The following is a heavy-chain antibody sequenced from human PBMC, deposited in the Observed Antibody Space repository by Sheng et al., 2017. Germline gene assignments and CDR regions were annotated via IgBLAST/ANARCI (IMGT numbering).Heavy chain of an antibody. CDR2: ISGSGGST. V-gene: IGHV3-23*04. D-gene: IGHD1-26*01. CDR3: AKTGGSYSPYYYYGMDV. Sequence: EVQLVETGGGLIQPGGSLRLSCAASGFTVSSNYMSWVRQAPGKGLEWVSGISGSGGSTYYADSVKGRFTISRDNSKNTLYLQMNSLRAEDTAVYYCAKTGGSYSPYYYYGMDVWDQGP. J-gene: IGHJ6*02. CDR1: GFTVSSNY.